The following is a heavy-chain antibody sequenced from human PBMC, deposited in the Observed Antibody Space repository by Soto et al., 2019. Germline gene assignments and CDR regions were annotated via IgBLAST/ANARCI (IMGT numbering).Heavy chain of an antibody. Sequence: GGSLRLSCIGSGFTLRSFWMHWVRQGPGKGLTWVARVNPDGSRTTYADSVKGRFTISRDNAENTLFLEMSSLRVEDTGVYHCAGNTYHGLGVWGQGTTVTVYS. J-gene: IGHJ6*02. CDR1: GFTLRSFW. V-gene: IGHV3-74*01. CDR3: AGNTYHGLGV. CDR2: VNPDGSRT. D-gene: IGHD2-21*01.